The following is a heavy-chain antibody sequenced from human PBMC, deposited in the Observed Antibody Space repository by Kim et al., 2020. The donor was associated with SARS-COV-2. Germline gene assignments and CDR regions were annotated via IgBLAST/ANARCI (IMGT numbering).Heavy chain of an antibody. CDR1: GGIFSSYS. CDR2: VVPMFGTG. J-gene: IGHJ4*02. V-gene: IGHV1-69*06. CDR3: ARDRNTVAGRFDT. D-gene: IGHD6-19*01. Sequence: SVKVSCKASGGIFSSYSFNWVRQAPRQGPEWMGGVVPMFGTGDYAQKFRDRVTITADKTTNTVYMEVRSLTSEDTAVYYCARDRNTVAGRFDTWGQGTLATV.